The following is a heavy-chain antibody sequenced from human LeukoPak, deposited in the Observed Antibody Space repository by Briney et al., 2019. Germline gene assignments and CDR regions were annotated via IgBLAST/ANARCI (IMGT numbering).Heavy chain of an antibody. CDR1: GGSISSGDYY. D-gene: IGHD6-6*01. J-gene: IGHJ4*02. V-gene: IGHV4-30-4*01. Sequence: SQTLSLTCTVSGGSISSGDYYWSWIRQPPGKGLEWIGYIYYSGSTYYNPSLKSRLTISGDTSKNQFSLRLSSVTAADTAVYYCARGTWSSSIDYWGQGTLVTVSS. CDR3: ARGTWSSSIDY. CDR2: IYYSGST.